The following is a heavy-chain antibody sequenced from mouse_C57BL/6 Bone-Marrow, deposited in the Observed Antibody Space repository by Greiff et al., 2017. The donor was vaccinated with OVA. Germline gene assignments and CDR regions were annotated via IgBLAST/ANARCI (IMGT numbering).Heavy chain of an antibody. Sequence: DVQLQESGAELVRPGASVKLSCTASGFNIKDDYMHWVKQRPEQGLEWIGWIDPENGDTEYASKFQGKATITADTSSNTAYLQLSSLTSEDTAVYYCTTSRQLRLPEAMDYWGQGTSVTVSS. V-gene: IGHV14-4*01. J-gene: IGHJ4*01. CDR2: IDPENGDT. CDR3: TTSRQLRLPEAMDY. D-gene: IGHD3-2*02. CDR1: GFNIKDDY.